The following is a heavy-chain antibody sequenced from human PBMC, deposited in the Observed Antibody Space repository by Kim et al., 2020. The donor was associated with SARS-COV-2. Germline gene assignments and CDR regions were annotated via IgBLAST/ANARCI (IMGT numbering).Heavy chain of an antibody. D-gene: IGHD2-2*01. Sequence: GGSLRLSCAASGFTFSSYWMSWVRQAPGKGLEWVANIKQDGSEKYYVDSVKGRFTISRDNAKNSLYLQMNSLRAEDTAVYYCASSTTELEYQLLGVFRDRYYFDYWGQGTLVTVSS. CDR2: IKQDGSEK. V-gene: IGHV3-7*03. CDR1: GFTFSSYW. CDR3: ASSTTELEYQLLGVFRDRYYFDY. J-gene: IGHJ4*02.